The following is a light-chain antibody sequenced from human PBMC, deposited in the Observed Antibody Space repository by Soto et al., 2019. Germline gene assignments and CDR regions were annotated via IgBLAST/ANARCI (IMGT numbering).Light chain of an antibody. J-gene: IGKJ5*01. Sequence: EIVMTQSPATLSVSPGERATLSCRASQTVLTNLAWYQQKPGQAPRLLIYGASTRATANPARFSGSGSGTEFTLTISSLQSEDFAVYYCQQYNNWPITFGQGTRLEIK. V-gene: IGKV3-15*01. CDR2: GAS. CDR3: QQYNNWPIT. CDR1: QTVLTN.